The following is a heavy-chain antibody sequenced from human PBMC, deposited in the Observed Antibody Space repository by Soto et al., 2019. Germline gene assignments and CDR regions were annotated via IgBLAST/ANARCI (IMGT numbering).Heavy chain of an antibody. J-gene: IGHJ5*02. Sequence: EVQLLESGGGLVQPGGSLRLSCAASGFTFSSYAMSWVRQAPGKGLEWVSAISGSGGSTYYADSVKGRFTISRDNSKNTLYLQMNSLRAEDTAVYYCAKCWRQLLWFGEPEGWFDPWGQGTLVTVSS. CDR1: GFTFSSYA. V-gene: IGHV3-23*01. D-gene: IGHD3-10*01. CDR3: AKCWRQLLWFGEPEGWFDP. CDR2: ISGSGGST.